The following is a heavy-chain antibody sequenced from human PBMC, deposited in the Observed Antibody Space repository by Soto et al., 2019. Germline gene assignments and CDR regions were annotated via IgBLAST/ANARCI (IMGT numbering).Heavy chain of an antibody. D-gene: IGHD6-13*01. CDR2: IYYSGST. J-gene: IGHJ6*02. CDR3: ARVPYSSSHGSLRGGYGMDV. V-gene: IGHV4-59*01. Sequence: SETLSLTCTVSGVSISSNYWAWIRQPPGKGLEWMGYIYYSGSTNYNPSLKGRVTISADTSKNQFSLKLGTVTAADKAVYYCARVPYSSSHGSLRGGYGMDVWGQGTTVTVS. CDR1: GVSISSNY.